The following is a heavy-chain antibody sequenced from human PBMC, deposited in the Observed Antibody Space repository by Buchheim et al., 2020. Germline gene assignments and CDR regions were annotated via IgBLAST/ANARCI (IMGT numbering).Heavy chain of an antibody. CDR2: IYYSGST. D-gene: IGHD1-26*01. V-gene: IGHV4-59*01. J-gene: IGHJ6*02. CDR1: GGSISSYY. Sequence: QVQLQESGPGLVKPSETLSLTCTVSGGSISSYYWSWIRQPPGKGLEWIGYIYYSGSTNYNPSLKSRVTISVETPKKQFSLKLSSVTAANTAVYYFARVGATDYYYGMDVWGQGTT. CDR3: ARVGATDYYYGMDV.